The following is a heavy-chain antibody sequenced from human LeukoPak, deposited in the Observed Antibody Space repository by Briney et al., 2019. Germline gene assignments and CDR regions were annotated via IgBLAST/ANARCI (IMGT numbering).Heavy chain of an antibody. J-gene: IGHJ4*02. V-gene: IGHV3-33*01. D-gene: IGHD1-26*01. CDR1: GFTFRNYG. Sequence: PGGSLRLSCAASGFTFRNYGMRWVRQAPGKGLEWVAVIWYDGSNKYYADSVKGRFTISRDNAKNTLFLQMNSLRAEDTAVYYCVRDGVGAPPFDYWGQGALVTVSS. CDR2: IWYDGSNK. CDR3: VRDGVGAPPFDY.